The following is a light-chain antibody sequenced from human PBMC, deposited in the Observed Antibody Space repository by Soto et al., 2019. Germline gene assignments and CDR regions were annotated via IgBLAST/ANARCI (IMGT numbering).Light chain of an antibody. CDR2: DAS. CDR1: QSVSSY. J-gene: IGKJ2*01. CDR3: QQRSIWPPYT. Sequence: EIVLTQSPATLTLSPGERATLSCRASQSVSSYLAWYQQKPGQAPRLLIYDASNRATGIPARFSGSGSGTDFTLTISRLEPEDFAVYYCQQRSIWPPYTFGQGPKLEIK. V-gene: IGKV3-11*01.